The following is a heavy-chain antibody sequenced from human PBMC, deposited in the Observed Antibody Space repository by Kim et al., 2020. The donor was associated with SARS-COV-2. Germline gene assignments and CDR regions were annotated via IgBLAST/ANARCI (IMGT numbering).Heavy chain of an antibody. CDR2: INSGGTI. V-gene: IGHV3-48*03. Sequence: GGSLRLSCAASAFTISSSEISWVRQAPGKGLEWLSYINSGGTIHYADSSRSRCTISRDNAKKTLQQQMNSMRPADTAIHSCSKCLWYASDAGGQGTTVT. CDR3: SKCLWYASDA. J-gene: IGHJ6*02. D-gene: IGHD6-13*01. CDR1: AFTISSSE.